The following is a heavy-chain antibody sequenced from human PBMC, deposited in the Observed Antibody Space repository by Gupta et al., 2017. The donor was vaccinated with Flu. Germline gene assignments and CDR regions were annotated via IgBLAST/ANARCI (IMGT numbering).Heavy chain of an antibody. CDR2: ISSDGSST. J-gene: IGHJ3*02. CDR1: GFSFSSYW. V-gene: IGHV3-74*01. CDR3: ARVPRSMDAFDI. Sequence: EVQLVESGGGLVQPGGSLRLSCGASGFSFSSYWMHWVRQGPGKGLVWVSRISSDGSSTNYADSVKGRFTISRDNAKNTLYLQMNSLRAEDTALYYCARVPRSMDAFDIWGQGTMVTVSS.